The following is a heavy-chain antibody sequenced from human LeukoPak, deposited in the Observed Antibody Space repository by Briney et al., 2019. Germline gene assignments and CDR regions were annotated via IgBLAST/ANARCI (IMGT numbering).Heavy chain of an antibody. J-gene: IGHJ4*02. CDR1: GGPFSGYY. CDR3: ARGQGTVTTH. Sequence: SETLSLTCAVSGGPFSGYYWTWIRQPPGKGLEWIGEINHSGSANYNPSLMSRVTISLDTSKNHFSLNLSSVTAADTAVYYCARGQGTVTTHWGQGTLVTVSS. V-gene: IGHV4-34*01. CDR2: INHSGSA. D-gene: IGHD4-11*01.